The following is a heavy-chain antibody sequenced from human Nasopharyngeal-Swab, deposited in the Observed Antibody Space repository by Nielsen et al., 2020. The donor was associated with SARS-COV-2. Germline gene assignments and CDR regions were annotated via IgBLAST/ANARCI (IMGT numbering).Heavy chain of an antibody. CDR3: AKERYGDYDYGMDV. V-gene: IGHV3-30*18. D-gene: IGHD4-17*01. Sequence: GESLKISCAASGFTFSSYSMNWVRQAPGKGLEWVAVISYDGSNKYYADSMKGRFTISRDNSKNTLYLQMNSLRAEDTAVYYCAKERYGDYDYGMDVWGQGTTVTVSS. CDR2: ISYDGSNK. J-gene: IGHJ6*02. CDR1: GFTFSSYS.